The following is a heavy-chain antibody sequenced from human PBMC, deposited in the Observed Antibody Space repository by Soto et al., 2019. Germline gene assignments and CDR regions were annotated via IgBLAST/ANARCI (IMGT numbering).Heavy chain of an antibody. V-gene: IGHV3-30*04. J-gene: IGHJ4*02. CDR3: ARVGSHSWSPLDY. CDR1: GFTFSSHS. Sequence: QVHLVESGGGVVQPGGSLGLSCVASGFTFSSHSMHWVRQTPGKGLEWVASIAYDSSSKYYADSVEGRFTISRDNSKNTLHLQMNSLGAEDTAMYYCARVGSHSWSPLDYWGQGTLVTVSS. D-gene: IGHD6-13*01. CDR2: IAYDSSSK.